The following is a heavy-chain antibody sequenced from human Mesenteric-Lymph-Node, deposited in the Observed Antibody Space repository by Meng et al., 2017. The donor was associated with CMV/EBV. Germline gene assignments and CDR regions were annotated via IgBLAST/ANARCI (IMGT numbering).Heavy chain of an antibody. D-gene: IGHD5-12*01. CDR2: IIPIFGTA. Sequence: GNFSTYAINWGRQAPGQGLEWMGGIIPIFGTAIYAQTLQGRVTITADGSTSTAYMELSSLRSEDTAVYYCANAHSDGDYDLFYFDYWGQGTLVTVSS. CDR1: GNFSTYA. CDR3: ANAHSDGDYDLFYFDY. V-gene: IGHV1-69*01. J-gene: IGHJ4*02.